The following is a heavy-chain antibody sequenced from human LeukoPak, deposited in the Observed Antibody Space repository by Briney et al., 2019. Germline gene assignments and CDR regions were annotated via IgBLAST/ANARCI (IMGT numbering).Heavy chain of an antibody. V-gene: IGHV3-7*01. Sequence: GGSLRLSCAASGFTFSSYWMSWVRQAPGKGLEWVANIKQDGSEKYYVDSVKGRITISRDNAKNSLYLQMNSLRAEDTAVYYCAREGDCSSTSCYMAAFDIWGQGTMVTVSS. J-gene: IGHJ3*02. CDR3: AREGDCSSTSCYMAAFDI. D-gene: IGHD2-2*02. CDR1: GFTFSSYW. CDR2: IKQDGSEK.